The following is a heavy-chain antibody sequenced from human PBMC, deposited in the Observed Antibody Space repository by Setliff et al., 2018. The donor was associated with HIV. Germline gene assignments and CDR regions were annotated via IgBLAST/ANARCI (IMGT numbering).Heavy chain of an antibody. CDR2: IYWDDDK. Sequence: SGPTLVNPTQTLTLTCTFSGFSLSTSGVGVGWIRQPPGKALEWLALIYWDDDKRYSPSLESRLTITKDTSKNQVVLTMTNMDPVDTATYSCAHSYCSSTSCYPHYYYYMDVWGKGTTVTVSS. CDR1: GFSLSTSGVG. D-gene: IGHD2-2*01. CDR3: AHSYCSSTSCYPHYYYYMDV. J-gene: IGHJ6*03. V-gene: IGHV2-5*02.